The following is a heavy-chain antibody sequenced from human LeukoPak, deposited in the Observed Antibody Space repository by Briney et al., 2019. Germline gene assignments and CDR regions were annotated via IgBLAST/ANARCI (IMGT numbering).Heavy chain of an antibody. V-gene: IGHV3-30*18. J-gene: IGHJ4*02. D-gene: IGHD3-3*01. Sequence: GGSLRLSCAASGFTFSSYGMHWVRQAPGKGLEWVAVISYDGSNKYYADSVRGRFTISRDNSKNTLYLQMNSLRAEDTAVYYCAKKGSGSPYYDFWSGYGSGDYWGQGTLVTVYS. CDR2: ISYDGSNK. CDR3: AKKGSGSPYYDFWSGYGSGDY. CDR1: GFTFSSYG.